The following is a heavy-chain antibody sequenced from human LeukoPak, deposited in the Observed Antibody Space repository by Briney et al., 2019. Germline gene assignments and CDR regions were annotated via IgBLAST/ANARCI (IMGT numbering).Heavy chain of an antibody. V-gene: IGHV3-33*01. Sequence: GRSLRLSCAASGFTFSSYGMHWVRQAPGKGLEWVAVIRYDGSNKYYADSVKGRFTISRDNSKNTLYLQMNSLRAEDTAVYYCAREGQDGYNQRGLDCWGQGTLVTVSS. D-gene: IGHD5-24*01. J-gene: IGHJ4*02. CDR3: AREGQDGYNQRGLDC. CDR1: GFTFSSYG. CDR2: IRYDGSNK.